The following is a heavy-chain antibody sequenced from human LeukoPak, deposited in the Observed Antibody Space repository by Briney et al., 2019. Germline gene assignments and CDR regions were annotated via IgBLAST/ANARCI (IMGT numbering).Heavy chain of an antibody. CDR1: GFMFSSSG. J-gene: IGHJ4*02. D-gene: IGHD6-25*01. V-gene: IGHV3-30*02. Sequence: GGSLRLSCAASGFMFSSSGMHWVRQAPGKGLEWVAFIRYDGSNKYYADSVKGRFTISRDNSKNTVSLQMNSLRPEDTAVYYCAKRGYSSGWNFDSWGQGTLVTVSS. CDR2: IRYDGSNK. CDR3: AKRGYSSGWNFDS.